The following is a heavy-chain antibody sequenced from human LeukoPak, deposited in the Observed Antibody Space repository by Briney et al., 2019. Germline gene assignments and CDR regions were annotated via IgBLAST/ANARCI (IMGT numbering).Heavy chain of an antibody. CDR1: GFSFSRYE. CDR3: ARDYPSLAEDIVVVLSAYVYDY. V-gene: IGHV3-48*03. D-gene: IGHD2-2*01. CDR2: ISSSGSTI. J-gene: IGHJ4*02. Sequence: GGSLRLSCATSGFSFSRYEMNWVGQAPGKGLEWVSYISSSGSTIYYADSVKGRFTISRDNAKSSLYLQMNSLRAEDTAVYYCARDYPSLAEDIVVVLSAYVYDYWGQGTLVTVSS.